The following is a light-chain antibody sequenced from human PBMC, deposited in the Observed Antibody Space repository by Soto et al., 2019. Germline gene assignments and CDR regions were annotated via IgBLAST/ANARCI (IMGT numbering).Light chain of an antibody. J-gene: IGKJ1*01. CDR1: QSVSSSY. CDR2: GAS. V-gene: IGKV3-20*01. CDR3: HQHYTTSWT. Sequence: IPFWLHPGPLSLSPGEGATLSWRASQSVSSSYLAWYQQKPGRAPRLLLFGASSRAAGIPDRFSGSGAGTNDSLTTIERLQDDDAANYYHQHYTTSWTFGQGTKVDIK.